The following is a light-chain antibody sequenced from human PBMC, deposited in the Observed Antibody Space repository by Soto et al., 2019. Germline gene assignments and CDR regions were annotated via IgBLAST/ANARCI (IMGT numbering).Light chain of an antibody. CDR1: SRDVGGYKD. CDR2: EVS. Sequence: QSALTQPASVSGSPGQSITISSTGTSRDVGGYKDVSWCHHHPGKAPKFMIYEVSNRPSRLSHRFSGSKSGNTASLTVSGLQAEDEADYYCSSYAGSNNLVFGGGTKLTVL. CDR3: SSYAGSNNLV. J-gene: IGLJ2*01. V-gene: IGLV2-14*01.